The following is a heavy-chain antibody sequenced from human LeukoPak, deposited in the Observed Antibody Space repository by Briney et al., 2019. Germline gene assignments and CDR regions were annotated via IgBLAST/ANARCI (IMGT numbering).Heavy chain of an antibody. CDR2: ISYDGSNK. Sequence: PGRSLRLSCAASGFTFSSYAMHWVRQAPGKGLEWVAVISYDGSNKYYADSVKGRFTISRDNSKNTLYLQMNSLRAEDTAVYYCARPTGGGFDYWGQGTLVTVSS. J-gene: IGHJ4*02. CDR1: GFTFSSYA. V-gene: IGHV3-30-3*01. CDR3: ARPTGGGFDY. D-gene: IGHD2-8*02.